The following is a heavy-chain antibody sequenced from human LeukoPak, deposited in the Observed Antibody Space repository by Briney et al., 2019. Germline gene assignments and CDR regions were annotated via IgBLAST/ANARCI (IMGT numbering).Heavy chain of an antibody. J-gene: IGHJ4*02. Sequence: GGSLRLSCAASGFTFSSYGMNWVRQAPGKGLEWVSGIGVGGTTYYADSVKGRYTISRDTPKNTLYLQMNSLRAEDTAVYYCAKTQGYYDCWGQGTLVTVSS. V-gene: IGHV3-23*01. CDR1: GFTFSSYG. CDR3: AKTQGYYDC. CDR2: IGVGGTT. D-gene: IGHD3-22*01.